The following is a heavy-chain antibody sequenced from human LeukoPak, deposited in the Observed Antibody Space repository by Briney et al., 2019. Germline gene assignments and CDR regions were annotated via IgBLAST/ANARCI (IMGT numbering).Heavy chain of an antibody. CDR2: ISSSSSYI. V-gene: IGHV3-21*01. J-gene: IGHJ4*02. D-gene: IGHD6-13*01. Sequence: GGSLRLSCAASGFTFSSYSMNWIRQAPGKGLEWVSSISSSSSYIYYADSVKGRFTISRDNAKNSLYLQMNSLRAEDTAVYYCAREVAAAGTDYWGQGTLVTVSS. CDR1: GFTFSSYS. CDR3: AREVAAAGTDY.